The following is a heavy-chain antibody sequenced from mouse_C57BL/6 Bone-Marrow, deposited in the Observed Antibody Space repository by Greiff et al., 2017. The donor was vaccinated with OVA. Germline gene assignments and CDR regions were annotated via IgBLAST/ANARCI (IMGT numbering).Heavy chain of an antibody. CDR1: GFTFSDFY. Sequence: EVQLVESGGGLVQSGRSLRLSCATSGFTFSDFYMEWVRQAPGKGLEWIAASRNKANDYTKEYSAYVKGRFIVSRDTSQSILYLQMNALSAEDTAIYYCARDNWDPFDYWGQGTTLTVSS. J-gene: IGHJ2*01. V-gene: IGHV7-1*01. CDR3: ARDNWDPFDY. D-gene: IGHD4-1*01. CDR2: SRNKANDYTK.